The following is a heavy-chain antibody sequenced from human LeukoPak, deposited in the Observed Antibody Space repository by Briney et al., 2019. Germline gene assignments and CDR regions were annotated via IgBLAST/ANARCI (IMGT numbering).Heavy chain of an antibody. J-gene: IGHJ4*02. V-gene: IGHV3-48*04. CDR1: GFSFSRYG. D-gene: IGHD3-22*01. CDR3: AKRADSSAHSFDY. CDR2: IRSSDSTT. Sequence: GGSLRLSCAASGFSFSRYGMKWARQAPGKGLEWLSYIRSSDSTTYYADSVKGRFTISRDNAKNSLYLQMDSLRVEDTAVYYCAKRADSSAHSFDYWGQGTPVTVSS.